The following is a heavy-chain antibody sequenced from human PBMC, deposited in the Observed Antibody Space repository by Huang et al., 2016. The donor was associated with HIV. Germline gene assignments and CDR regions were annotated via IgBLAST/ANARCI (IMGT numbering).Heavy chain of an antibody. CDR3: VRVRRVMDTYCVADCSTLEAFDI. CDR1: GYTFTNYG. Sequence: QVQLVQSGSELKKPGASVKVSCKASGYTFTNYGVHWVRQAPGQGLEWRGLSKTDSGKPRYAQGLTGRFVFSLDTSVNTAYLQISSLKAADSAIYYCVRVRRVMDTYCVADCSTLEAFDIWGQGTVVTVSA. CDR2: SKTDSGKP. V-gene: IGHV7-4-1*02. D-gene: IGHD2-21*02. J-gene: IGHJ3*02.